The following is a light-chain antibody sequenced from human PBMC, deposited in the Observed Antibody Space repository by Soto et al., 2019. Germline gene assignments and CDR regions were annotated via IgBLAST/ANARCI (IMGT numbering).Light chain of an antibody. Sequence: EIVMTQSKATLSASPGERATLSCRASQSVRSNLAWYQQKPGQAPRLLIYSASTRATGIPARFSGSGSGTEFTLSIGSLQSEDFAIYYCQQYNTWPPTFGQGTKVDI. CDR1: QSVRSN. CDR3: QQYNTWPPT. V-gene: IGKV3-15*01. J-gene: IGKJ1*01. CDR2: SAS.